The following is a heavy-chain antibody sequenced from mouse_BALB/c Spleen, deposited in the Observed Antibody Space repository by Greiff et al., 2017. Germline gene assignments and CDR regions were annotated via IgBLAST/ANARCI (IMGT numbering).Heavy chain of an antibody. CDR1: GFTFSDYG. V-gene: IGHV5-15*02. Sequence: DVMLVESGGGLVQPGGSRKLSCAASGFTFSDYGMAWVRQAPGKGPEWVAFISNLAYSIYYADTVTGRFTISRENAKNTLYLEMSSLRSEDTAMYYCARAPIATATSCYFDDWGQGTTLTVSS. D-gene: IGHD1-2*01. J-gene: IGHJ2*01. CDR2: ISNLAYSI. CDR3: ARAPIATATSCYFDD.